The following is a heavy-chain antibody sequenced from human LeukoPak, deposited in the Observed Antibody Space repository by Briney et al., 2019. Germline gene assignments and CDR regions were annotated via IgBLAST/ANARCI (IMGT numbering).Heavy chain of an antibody. CDR2: ISSDGGTT. D-gene: IGHD3-3*01. Sequence: PGGSLRLSCAASGFTFSSYVMHWVRQAPGKGLEYVAAISSDGGTTYYANSVKARFMISRDNSKNTLYLQMGGLRVEDMAVYYCARDTAEYYDFGWGQGTLVTVSS. V-gene: IGHV3-64*01. CDR1: GFTFSSYV. CDR3: ARDTAEYYDFG. J-gene: IGHJ4*02.